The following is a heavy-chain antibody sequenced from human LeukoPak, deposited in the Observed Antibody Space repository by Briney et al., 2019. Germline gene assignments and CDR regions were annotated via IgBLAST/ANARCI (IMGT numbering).Heavy chain of an antibody. V-gene: IGHV4-34*01. D-gene: IGHD2-2*01. CDR3: ARAAVVPAVSFDY. CDR2: INHSGRT. CDR1: GVSFSGYY. Sequence: SETLSLTCVVYGVSFSGYYWTWIRQPPGKGLEWIGEINHSGRTNYNPSLKSRVTISVDTSKNQFSLKLSSVTAADTAVYYCARAAVVPAVSFDYWGQGTLVTVSS. J-gene: IGHJ4*02.